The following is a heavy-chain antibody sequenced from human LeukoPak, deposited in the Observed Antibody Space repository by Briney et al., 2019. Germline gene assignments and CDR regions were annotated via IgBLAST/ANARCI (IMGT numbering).Heavy chain of an antibody. J-gene: IGHJ4*02. D-gene: IGHD4-11*01. CDR1: GFTFSSYG. V-gene: IGHV3-30*02. CDR3: AKDQTTAWGY. Sequence: RGSLRLSCAASGFTFSSYGMHWVRQATGKGLEWVAFIRYDGSNKYYADSVKGRFTISRDNSKNTLYLQMNSLRAEDTAVYYCAKDQTTAWGYWGQGTLVTVSS. CDR2: IRYDGSNK.